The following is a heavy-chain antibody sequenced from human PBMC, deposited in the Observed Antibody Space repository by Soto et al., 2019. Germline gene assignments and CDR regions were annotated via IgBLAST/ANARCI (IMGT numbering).Heavy chain of an antibody. V-gene: IGHV4-61*01. CDR2: ISHSGST. CDR3: ARKSLYCSGGSCYHNNWFDP. Sequence: QVQLQESGPGLVKPSETLSLTCTVSGGSISSGSFYWSWMRQPPGKGLEWIGYISHSGSTNYNPSLKSRVTISVDTSKNQFYLKLSSMTAADTAVYYCARKSLYCSGGSCYHNNWFDPWGQGTLITVSS. J-gene: IGHJ5*02. CDR1: GGSISSGSFY. D-gene: IGHD2-15*01.